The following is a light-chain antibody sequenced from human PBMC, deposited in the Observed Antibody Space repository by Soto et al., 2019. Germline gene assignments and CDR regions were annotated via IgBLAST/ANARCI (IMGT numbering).Light chain of an antibody. J-gene: IGKJ1*01. CDR1: QSISRY. Sequence: DIQLSQSPSSLSASVGDRVTITCRASQSISRYLIWYQQKPGKAPSLLIYAASSLQSGVPSRFSGSGSGTDFTLTISSLQPEDFATYYCQQSYSTPRTFGQGTKVEIK. CDR2: AAS. CDR3: QQSYSTPRT. V-gene: IGKV1-39*01.